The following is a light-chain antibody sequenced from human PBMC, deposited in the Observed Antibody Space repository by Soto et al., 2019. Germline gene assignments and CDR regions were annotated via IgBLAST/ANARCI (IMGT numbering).Light chain of an antibody. Sequence: QSALTQPASVSGSPGQSITISCTGTSSDVGRYNYVSWYQQHPGKAPKLIIYDVTYRPSGVSDRFSGSKSGSTASLTISGLQAEDDADYYCSSYTGSSTSFGGGTKLTVL. CDR2: DVT. V-gene: IGLV2-14*01. J-gene: IGLJ3*02. CDR3: SSYTGSSTS. CDR1: SSDVGRYNY.